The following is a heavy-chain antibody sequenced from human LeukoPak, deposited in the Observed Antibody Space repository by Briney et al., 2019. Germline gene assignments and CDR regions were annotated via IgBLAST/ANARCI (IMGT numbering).Heavy chain of an antibody. D-gene: IGHD3-10*01. J-gene: IGHJ6*03. CDR2: ISYSGSST. CDR3: AKDESPGHGSYGVYYYYMDV. CDR1: GFSFSSYA. V-gene: IGHV3-23*01. Sequence: GGSLRLSCATSGFSFSSYAMTWVRQAPGKWLDWVSSISYSGSSTHYADSVMGRFTISRDNSKNTLYLQMNSLRPEDTAVYYCAKDESPGHGSYGVYYYYMDVWGKGTTVTVSS.